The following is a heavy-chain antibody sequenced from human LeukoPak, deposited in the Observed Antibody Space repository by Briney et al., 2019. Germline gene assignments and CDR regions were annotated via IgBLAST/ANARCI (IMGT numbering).Heavy chain of an antibody. CDR2: INNDGSST. CDR3: ARPITGTRNSLDI. Sequence: GGSLRLSCAASGFTLSSFWMHWVRHVPGKGLVWVSRINNDGSSTNYADSVRGRFTISRDNAKNTLSLQMNSLRAEDTAVYYCARPITGTRNSLDIWGQGTVVTVSS. V-gene: IGHV3-74*01. CDR1: GFTLSSFW. D-gene: IGHD1-20*01. J-gene: IGHJ3*02.